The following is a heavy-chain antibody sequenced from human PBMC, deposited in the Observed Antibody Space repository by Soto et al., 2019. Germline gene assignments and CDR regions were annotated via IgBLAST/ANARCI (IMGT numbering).Heavy chain of an antibody. Sequence: QVQLVQSGAEVKKPGASVKVSCKASGYTFTSYAMHWVRQAPGQRLEWMGWINAGNGNTKYSQKFQGRVTITRDTSASTAYMDLSSLRSEDTAVYYCARAFVRGVCFDYWGQGTLVTVSS. CDR2: INAGNGNT. D-gene: IGHD3-10*01. J-gene: IGHJ4*02. CDR3: ARAFVRGVCFDY. V-gene: IGHV1-3*01. CDR1: GYTFTSYA.